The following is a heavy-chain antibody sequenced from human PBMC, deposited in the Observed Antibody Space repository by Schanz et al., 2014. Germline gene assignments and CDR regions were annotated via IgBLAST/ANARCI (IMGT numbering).Heavy chain of an antibody. CDR3: AYYDVLTGFDY. V-gene: IGHV1-3*01. J-gene: IGHJ4*02. CDR2: INAANGNT. CDR1: GYSFISHA. Sequence: QVHLVQSGAEVKKPGASVKVSCKASGYSFISHAIHWVRQAPGQRLEWMGWINAANGNTRYSQKFQGRVTITRDTSASTAYMELSSLRSDDTAVYYCAYYDVLTGFDYWGQGTQXTVSS. D-gene: IGHD3-9*01.